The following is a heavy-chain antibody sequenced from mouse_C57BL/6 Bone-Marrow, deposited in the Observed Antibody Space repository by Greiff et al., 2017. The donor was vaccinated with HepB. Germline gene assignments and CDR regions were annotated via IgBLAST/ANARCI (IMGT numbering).Heavy chain of an antibody. CDR3: ARCLVVGVVDY. D-gene: IGHD1-1*01. J-gene: IGHJ2*01. CDR2: IYPGSGNT. V-gene: IGHV1-76*01. CDR1: GYTFTDYY. Sequence: SGAELVRPGASVKLSCKASGYTFTDYYINWVKQRPGQGLEWIARIYPGSGNTYYNEKFKGKATLTAEKSSSTAYMQLSSLTSEDSAVYFCARCLVVGVVDYWGQGTTLTVSS.